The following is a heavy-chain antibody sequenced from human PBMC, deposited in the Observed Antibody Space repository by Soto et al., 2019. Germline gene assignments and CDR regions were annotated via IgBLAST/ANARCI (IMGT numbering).Heavy chain of an antibody. CDR2: ISPSGTT. CDR1: GGSFSGNY. Sequence: QVQLQQWGAGLLKPSETLSLTCAVSGGSFSGNYWTWFRQPPGKGLEWIGEISPSGTTKYIPSLKSRVTISVDMSKEQYSLKVTSVTAADKAVYYCATAMWFGTQPELWGQGTLVTVSS. CDR3: ATAMWFGTQPEL. V-gene: IGHV4-34*01. J-gene: IGHJ4*02. D-gene: IGHD3-10*01.